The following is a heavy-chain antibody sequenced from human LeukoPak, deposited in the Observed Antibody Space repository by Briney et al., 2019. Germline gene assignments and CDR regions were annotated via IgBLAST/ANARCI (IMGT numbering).Heavy chain of an antibody. J-gene: IGHJ4*02. Sequence: SETLSLTCTVSGGSISSSTYYWGWIRQPPGKGLEWIGSIYYSGSTYYNPALKSRVTIFVDTSKTQFSLTLDSVTAADTAVYYCASGYFAADYWGQGTLVTVSS. V-gene: IGHV4-39*01. D-gene: IGHD3-9*01. CDR2: IYYSGST. CDR3: ASGYFAADY. CDR1: GGSISSSTYY.